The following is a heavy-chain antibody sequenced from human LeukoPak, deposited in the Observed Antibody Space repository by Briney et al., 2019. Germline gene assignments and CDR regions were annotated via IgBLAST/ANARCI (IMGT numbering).Heavy chain of an antibody. CDR2: ISSSGSTI. Sequence: GGSLRLSCAASGFTFSDYYMSWIRQAPGKGLEWVSYISSSGSTIYYADSVKGRFTISRDNAKNSLYLQMNSLRAEDTAVYYCARERLLWFGEPEGSHYWGQGTLVTVSS. J-gene: IGHJ4*02. CDR3: ARERLLWFGEPEGSHY. D-gene: IGHD3-10*01. V-gene: IGHV3-11*01. CDR1: GFTFSDYY.